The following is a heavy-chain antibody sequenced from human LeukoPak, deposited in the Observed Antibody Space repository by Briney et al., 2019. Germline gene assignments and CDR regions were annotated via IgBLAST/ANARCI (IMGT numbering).Heavy chain of an antibody. CDR1: GGSISHYF. V-gene: IGHV4-59*08. J-gene: IGHJ2*01. D-gene: IGHD6-19*01. CDR2: IYYSGST. Sequence: SETLSLTCTVSGGSISHYFWSWIRQPPGKPLEWIGYIYYSGSTNYNPSLKSRLTISVDTSKDQFSLKLSSVPAADTAVYYCAKTVAGYWCFDLWGRGTLVTVSS. CDR3: AKTVAGYWCFDL.